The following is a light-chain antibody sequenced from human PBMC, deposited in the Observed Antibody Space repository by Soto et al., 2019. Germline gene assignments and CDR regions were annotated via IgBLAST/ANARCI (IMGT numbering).Light chain of an antibody. Sequence: QSVLTQPPSASGSPGQSVTISSTGTKSDIGVYDFVSWYQHHPGKAPRLIIYEVVQRPSGVPDRFSGYKSGNTASLTVSGLQAADEADYFCKSYAGSNTYVFGSGTKLTVL. J-gene: IGLJ1*01. V-gene: IGLV2-8*01. CDR2: EVV. CDR1: KSDIGVYDF. CDR3: KSYAGSNTYV.